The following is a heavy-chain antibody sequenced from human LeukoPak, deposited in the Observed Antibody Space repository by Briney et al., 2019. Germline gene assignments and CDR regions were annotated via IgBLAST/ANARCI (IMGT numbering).Heavy chain of an antibody. CDR1: GYTFTSYT. Sequence: GASVKVSCKASGYTFTSYTMHWVRQAPGQRLEWMGWINAGNGNTKYSQKFQGRVTITRDTSASTAYMELSSLRSEDTAVYYCARNSEVAEFDYWGQGTLVTVSS. CDR3: ARNSEVAEFDY. V-gene: IGHV1-3*01. J-gene: IGHJ4*02. CDR2: INAGNGNT. D-gene: IGHD2-15*01.